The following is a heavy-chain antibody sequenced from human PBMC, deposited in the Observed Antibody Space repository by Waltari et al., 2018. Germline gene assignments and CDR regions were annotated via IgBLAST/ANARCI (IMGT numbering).Heavy chain of an antibody. CDR2: IYYSGST. J-gene: IGHJ5*02. CDR1: GGSISSSSYY. V-gene: IGHV4-39*01. CDR3: ASGPGPAWFDP. D-gene: IGHD2-8*02. Sequence: QLQLQESGPGLVKPSETLSLTCTVSGGSISSSSYYWGWIRQPPGKGLEWIGSIYYSGSTYDNPPLKSRVTISVDTSKNQFSLKRSSVTAADTAVYYCASGPGPAWFDPWGQGTLVTVSS.